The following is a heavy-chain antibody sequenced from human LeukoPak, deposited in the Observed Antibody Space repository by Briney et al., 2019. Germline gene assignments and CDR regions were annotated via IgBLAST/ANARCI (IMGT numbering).Heavy chain of an antibody. J-gene: IGHJ4*02. CDR3: ARDVGTNEDY. D-gene: IGHD1-1*01. V-gene: IGHV3-30-3*01. CDR1: GFTFSSYA. Sequence: GGSLRLSCAASGFTFSSYAMHWVRQAPGKGLEWVAVIPYDGSNKYYADSVKGRFTISRDNSKNTLYLQMNSLRAEDTAVYYCARDVGTNEDYWGQGTLVTVSS. CDR2: IPYDGSNK.